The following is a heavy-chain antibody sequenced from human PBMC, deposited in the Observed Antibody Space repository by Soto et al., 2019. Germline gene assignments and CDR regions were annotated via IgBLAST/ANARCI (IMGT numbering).Heavy chain of an antibody. Sequence: QVQLVQSGAEVRNPGASVKVSCKASGYTFTSYGLNWVRQAPGQGLEWMGWISAYNDNTNYAQKVQGRVTVTIDTSTSTGYMKLRSLRSDDSAVYYGARGQIHSDFDYWGQGTLVTVSS. CDR3: ARGQIHSDFDY. D-gene: IGHD1-26*01. CDR1: GYTFTSYG. V-gene: IGHV1-18*04. J-gene: IGHJ4*02. CDR2: ISAYNDNT.